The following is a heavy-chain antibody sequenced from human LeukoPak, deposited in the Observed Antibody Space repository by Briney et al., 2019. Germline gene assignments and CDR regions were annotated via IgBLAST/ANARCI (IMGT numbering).Heavy chain of an antibody. CDR1: GFTFSSYG. V-gene: IGHV3-23*01. Sequence: GGTLRLSCAASGFTFSSYGMSWVRQAPGKGLEWVSAISGSGGSTYYADSVKGRFTISRDNSKNTLYLQMNSLRAEDTAVYYCAKGGVGYCSGGSCAQYYFDYWGQGTLVTVSS. CDR2: ISGSGGST. J-gene: IGHJ4*02. D-gene: IGHD2-15*01. CDR3: AKGGVGYCSGGSCAQYYFDY.